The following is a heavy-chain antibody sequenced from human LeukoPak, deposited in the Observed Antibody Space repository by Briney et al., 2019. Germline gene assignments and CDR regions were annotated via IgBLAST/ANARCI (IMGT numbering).Heavy chain of an antibody. V-gene: IGHV4-59*01. CDR3: AREANYYGSGSYFEGTFDY. CDR2: IYYSGST. Sequence: SETLSLTCTVSGGSISSYYWSWIRQPPGKGLEWIGYIYYSGSTNYNPSLKSRVTISVDTSKNQFSLKLTSVTAADTAVYYCAREANYYGSGSYFEGTFDYWGQGSLVTVSS. J-gene: IGHJ4*02. D-gene: IGHD3-10*01. CDR1: GGSISSYY.